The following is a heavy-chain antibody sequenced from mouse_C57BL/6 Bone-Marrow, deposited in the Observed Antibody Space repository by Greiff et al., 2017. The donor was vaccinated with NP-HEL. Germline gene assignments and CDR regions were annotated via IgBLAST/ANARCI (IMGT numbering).Heavy chain of an antibody. J-gene: IGHJ3*01. CDR1: GYTFTDYE. V-gene: IGHV1-15*01. D-gene: IGHD1-1*01. CDR2: IDPETGGT. Sequence: QVQLKESGAELVRPGASVTLSCKASGYTFTDYEMHWVKQTPVHGLEWIGAIDPETGGTAYNQKFKGKAILTADKSSSTAYMELRSLTSEDSAVYYCTREDYYGSEVAYWGQGTLVTVSA. CDR3: TREDYYGSEVAY.